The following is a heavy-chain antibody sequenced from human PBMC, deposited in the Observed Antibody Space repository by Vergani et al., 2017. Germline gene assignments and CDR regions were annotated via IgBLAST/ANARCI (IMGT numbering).Heavy chain of an antibody. Sequence: VQLLESGGGLVQPGGSLRLSCAASGFTFSDYYMSWIRQAPGKGLEWVSYISSSGSTIYYADSVKGRFTISRDNAKNSLYLQMNSLRAEDTAVYYCAKEVGATDYYYYGMDVWGQGTTVTVSS. J-gene: IGHJ6*02. CDR2: ISSSGSTI. D-gene: IGHD1-26*01. V-gene: IGHV3-11*01. CDR1: GFTFSDYY. CDR3: AKEVGATDYYYYGMDV.